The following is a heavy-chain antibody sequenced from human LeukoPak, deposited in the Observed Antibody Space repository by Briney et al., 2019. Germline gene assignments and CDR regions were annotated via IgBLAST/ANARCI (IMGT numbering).Heavy chain of an antibody. Sequence: GGSLRLSCAASRFTFSSYWMSWVRQAPGKGLEWVANIKQDGSEKYYVDSVKGRFTISRDNAKNSLYLQMNSLRAEDTAVYYCARDQKGIAARYYGMDVWGQGTTVTVSS. D-gene: IGHD6-25*01. CDR3: ARDQKGIAARYYGMDV. CDR2: IKQDGSEK. CDR1: RFTFSSYW. V-gene: IGHV3-7*01. J-gene: IGHJ6*02.